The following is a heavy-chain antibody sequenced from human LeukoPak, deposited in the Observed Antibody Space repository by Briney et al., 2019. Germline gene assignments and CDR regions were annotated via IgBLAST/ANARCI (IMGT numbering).Heavy chain of an antibody. CDR1: GFTFSSYA. CDR3: AKVVGYPGAFDI. J-gene: IGHJ3*02. CDR2: ISGSGGST. D-gene: IGHD2-15*01. V-gene: IGHV3-23*01. Sequence: AGGSLRLSCAASGFTFSSYAMSWVRQAPGKGLEWVSAISGSGGSTYYADSVKGRFTISRDNSKNTLYLQMNSLRAEDTAVYYCAKVVGYPGAFDIWGQGTMVTVSS.